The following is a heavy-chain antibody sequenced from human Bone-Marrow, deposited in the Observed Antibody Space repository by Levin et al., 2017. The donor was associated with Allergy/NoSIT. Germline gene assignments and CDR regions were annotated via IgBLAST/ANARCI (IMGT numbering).Heavy chain of an antibody. D-gene: IGHD2/OR15-2a*01. CDR1: GFTLNNAW. Sequence: GGSLRLSCAVSGFTLNNAWINWVRQAPGKGLEWVSSISSSGTDMYNADSVKGRFTISRDNAKNSLNLQMSSLRAEDTAVYYCARGIIGDVRVAHKEAFDIWGQGTMVTVSS. V-gene: IGHV3-21*01. J-gene: IGHJ3*02. CDR2: ISSSGTDM. CDR3: ARGIIGDVRVAHKEAFDI.